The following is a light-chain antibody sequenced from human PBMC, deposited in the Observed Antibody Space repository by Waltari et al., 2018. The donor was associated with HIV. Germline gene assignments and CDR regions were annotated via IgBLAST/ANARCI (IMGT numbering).Light chain of an antibody. CDR1: ALANQY. CDR3: QSTDVRGSQVI. J-gene: IGLJ2*01. CDR2: KDN. V-gene: IGLV3-25*03. Sequence: SYELAQPFSASVSPGQTAAITCSGDALANQYTNWYQQKPGQSPVLVICKDNERPSGVPERFSGSRSGTTVTLTISGVQAEDEADYYCQSTDVRGSQVIFGGGTKLTVL.